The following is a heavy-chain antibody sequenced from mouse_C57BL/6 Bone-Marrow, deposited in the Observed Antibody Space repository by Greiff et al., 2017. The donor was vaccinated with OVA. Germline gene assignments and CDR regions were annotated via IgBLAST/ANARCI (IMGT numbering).Heavy chain of an antibody. CDR1: GYSITSGYY. J-gene: IGHJ2*01. Sequence: EVKLMESGPGLVKPSQSLSLTCSVTGYSITSGYYWNWIRQFPGNKLEWMGYISYDGSNNYNPSLKNRISITRDTSKNQFFLKLNSVTTEDTATYYCARGDGSSPYYFDYWGQGTTLTVSS. CDR2: ISYDGSN. CDR3: ARGDGSSPYYFDY. D-gene: IGHD1-1*01. V-gene: IGHV3-6*01.